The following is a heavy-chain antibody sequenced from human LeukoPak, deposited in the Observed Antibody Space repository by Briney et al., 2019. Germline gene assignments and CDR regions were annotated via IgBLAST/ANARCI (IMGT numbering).Heavy chain of an antibody. J-gene: IGHJ5*02. CDR3: ARGMTVVGWFDP. Sequence: GESLKISCKGSGYSFTSYWISWVRQMPGKGLEWMGRIDPSDSYTNYSPSFQGHVTISADKSISTAYPQWSSLKASDTAMYYCARGMTVVGWFDPRGQGTLVTVSS. V-gene: IGHV5-10-1*01. CDR2: IDPSDSYT. CDR1: GYSFTSYW. D-gene: IGHD6-19*01.